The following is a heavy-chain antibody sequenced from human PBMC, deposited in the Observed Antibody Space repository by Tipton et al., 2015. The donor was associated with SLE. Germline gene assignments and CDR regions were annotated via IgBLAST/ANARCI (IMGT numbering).Heavy chain of an antibody. CDR1: GGSISSYY. CDR3: ARLVKGSSWYWFDP. D-gene: IGHD6-13*01. J-gene: IGHJ5*02. Sequence: TLSLTCTVSGGSISSYYWSWIRQPPGKGLEWIGYIYYSGSTNYNPSLKSRVTISVDTSKNQFSLKLSSVTAADTAVYYCARLVKGSSWYWFDPWGQGTLVTVSS. V-gene: IGHV4-59*08. CDR2: IYYSGST.